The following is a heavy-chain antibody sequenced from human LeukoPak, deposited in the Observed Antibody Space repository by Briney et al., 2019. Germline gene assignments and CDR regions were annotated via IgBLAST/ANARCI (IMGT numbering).Heavy chain of an antibody. CDR3: ARSLHYGDYNNWNFDL. J-gene: IGHJ2*01. CDR1: GASISSYY. CDR2: IHTSGNT. Sequence: PSETLSLTCTVSGASISSYYWSWIRQPAGQGLEWIGRIHTSGNTNYNPSLKSRVTMSVDTSKNQFSLKLNSVTAADTAVYYCARSLHYGDYNNWNFDLWGRGTLVTVSP. V-gene: IGHV4-4*07. D-gene: IGHD4-17*01.